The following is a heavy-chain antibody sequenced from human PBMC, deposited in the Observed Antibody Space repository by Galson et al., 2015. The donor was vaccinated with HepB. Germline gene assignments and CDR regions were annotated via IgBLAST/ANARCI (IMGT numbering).Heavy chain of an antibody. D-gene: IGHD6-19*01. CDR2: IYSDGST. CDR1: GFTVSSHF. CDR3: ARSSVGWHDY. V-gene: IGHV3-66*01. Sequence: SLRLSCAASGFTVSSHFMSWVRQAPGKRLEWVSVIYSDGSTYYADSVKGRFTISRDNSKNTLYLQMNRLRAEDTAVYHCARSSVGWHDYWGQGTLVNVSS. J-gene: IGHJ4*02.